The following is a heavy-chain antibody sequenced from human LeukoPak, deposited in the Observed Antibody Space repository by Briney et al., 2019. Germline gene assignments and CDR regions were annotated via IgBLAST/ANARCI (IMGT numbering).Heavy chain of an antibody. Sequence: SGGSLRLSCAASGFMFSSNWMSWVRLAPGKGLEWVANIKEDGIETYYVDSVKGRFTISRDNAKNSLYLQMNSLRVEDTAVYYCAKEGRSLQTYWGQGTLVTVSS. J-gene: IGHJ4*02. D-gene: IGHD5-24*01. CDR2: IKEDGIET. V-gene: IGHV3-7*03. CDR3: AKEGRSLQTY. CDR1: GFMFSSNW.